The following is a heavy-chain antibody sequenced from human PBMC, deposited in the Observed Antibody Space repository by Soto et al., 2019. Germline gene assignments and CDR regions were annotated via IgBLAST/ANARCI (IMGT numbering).Heavy chain of an antibody. CDR3: AEDSSGYYYFDL. Sequence: GASVKVSCKASGYSFTTYAMHWVRQAPGQRLEWMGWINAGTGIAKYSQKFQDRVSISRDTSANTAYMELSSLRSEDTAVYYCAEDSSGYYYFDLWGRGTLVTVSS. CDR1: GYSFTTYA. CDR2: INAGTGIA. J-gene: IGHJ2*01. D-gene: IGHD3-22*01. V-gene: IGHV1-3*01.